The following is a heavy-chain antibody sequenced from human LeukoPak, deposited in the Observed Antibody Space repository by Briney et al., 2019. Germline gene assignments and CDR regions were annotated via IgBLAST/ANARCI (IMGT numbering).Heavy chain of an antibody. J-gene: IGHJ6*03. CDR3: ARVRGAGLQYYYMDV. Sequence: GGSLRLSCAASGFTFSGYSMNWVRQAPGKGLEWVSYITSGGTIYYADSVKGRLTISRDNAKNSLYLQMNSLRAEDTAVYYCARVRGAGLQYYYMDVWGKGTTVTVSS. CDR2: ITSGGTI. CDR1: GFTFSGYS. D-gene: IGHD1-26*01. V-gene: IGHV3-48*01.